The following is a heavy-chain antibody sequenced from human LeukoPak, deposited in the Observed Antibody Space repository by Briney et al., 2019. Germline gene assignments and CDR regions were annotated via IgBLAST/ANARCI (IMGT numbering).Heavy chain of an antibody. J-gene: IGHJ3*02. CDR3: ARDLDVVVNLDNIVHHYDAFDI. D-gene: IGHD2-21*01. V-gene: IGHV3-7*01. Sequence: GGSLRLSCGASGFSFNTYSMTWVRQAPGKGLDWVANINQDGRLTSYTDSVRGRFTISRDNAKNSLYLQMSSLSAEDTAVYFCARDLDVVVNLDNIVHHYDAFDIWGQGTMVTVSS. CDR2: INQDGRLT. CDR1: GFSFNTYS.